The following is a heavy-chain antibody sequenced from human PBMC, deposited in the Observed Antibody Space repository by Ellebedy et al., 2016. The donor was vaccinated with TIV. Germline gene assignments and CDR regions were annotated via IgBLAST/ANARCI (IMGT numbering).Heavy chain of an antibody. CDR3: ARIDPWQPIDE. D-gene: IGHD2-21*01. J-gene: IGHJ4*02. CDR2: LNYGGES. CDR1: GDSISSTNYF. Sequence: MPSETLSLTCVVSGDSISSTNYFCGWIRQPPGKGLEWIGSLNYGGESYFDPSRKSRVSMSLGTSKNQFSLNLRTVTAAETAVYYCARIDPWQPIDEWGQGILVTVSS. V-gene: IGHV4-39*01.